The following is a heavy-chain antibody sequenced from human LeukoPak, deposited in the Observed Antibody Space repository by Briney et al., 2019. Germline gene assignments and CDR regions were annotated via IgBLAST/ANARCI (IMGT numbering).Heavy chain of an antibody. D-gene: IGHD3-10*01. Sequence: PSETLSLTSAVYGGSFSGYYWSWIRQPPGKGLEWIGEINHSGSTNYNPSLKSRVTISVDTSKNQFSLKLGSVTAADTAVYYCARGRGYYGSGRGYWYFDLWGRGTLVTVSS. J-gene: IGHJ2*01. CDR1: GGSFSGYY. CDR2: INHSGST. V-gene: IGHV4-34*01. CDR3: ARGRGYYGSGRGYWYFDL.